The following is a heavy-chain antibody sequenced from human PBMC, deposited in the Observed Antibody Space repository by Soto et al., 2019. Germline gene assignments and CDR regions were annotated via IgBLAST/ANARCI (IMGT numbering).Heavy chain of an antibody. J-gene: IGHJ6*02. CDR1: GFTFSSYA. V-gene: IGHV3-30-3*01. CDR2: ISYDGSNK. Sequence: PGGSLRLSCAASGFTFSSYAMHWVRQAPGKGLEWVAVISYDGSNKYYADSVKGRFTISRDNSKNTLYLQMNSLRAEDTAVYYCARFYYYGMDVWGQGTTVTVFS. CDR3: ARFYYYGMDV.